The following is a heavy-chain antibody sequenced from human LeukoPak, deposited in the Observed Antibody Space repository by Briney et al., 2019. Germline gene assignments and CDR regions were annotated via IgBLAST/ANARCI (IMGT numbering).Heavy chain of an antibody. CDR1: GFSVSSNH. Sequence: PGGSLRLSCAASGFSVSSNHVSWVRRAPGKGLEWVSVIYSGGNTYYADSVKGRFTISKDNSKNTLYLQMNSLRAEDTAVYYCARDPPLYYWGQGTLVTVSS. J-gene: IGHJ4*02. V-gene: IGHV3-53*01. CDR2: IYSGGNT. CDR3: ARDPPLYY.